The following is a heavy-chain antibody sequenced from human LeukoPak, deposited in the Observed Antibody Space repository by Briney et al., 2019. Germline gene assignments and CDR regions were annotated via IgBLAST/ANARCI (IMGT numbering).Heavy chain of an antibody. CDR1: GGSISSYY. CDR3: ASTYSYPGVHYYYYYMDV. J-gene: IGHJ6*03. V-gene: IGHV4-4*07. Sequence: PSETLSLTCTVSGGSISSYYWSWIRQPAGKGLEWIGRIYTSGSTNYNPSLKSRVTMSVDTSKNQFSLKLSSVTAADTAVYYCASTYSYPGVHYYYYYMDVWGEGTTVTVSS. D-gene: IGHD5-18*01. CDR2: IYTSGST.